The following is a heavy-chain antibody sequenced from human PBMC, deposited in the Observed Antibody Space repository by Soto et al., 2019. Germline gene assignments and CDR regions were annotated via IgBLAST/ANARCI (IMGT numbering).Heavy chain of an antibody. CDR1: GFTFSSYG. CDR2: ISYDGSNK. J-gene: IGHJ6*02. CDR3: AKDRPSGSRPYYYGMDV. Sequence: HPGGSLRLSCAASGFTFSSYGMHWVRQAPGKGLEWVAVISYDGSNKYYADSVKGRFTISRDNSKNTLYLQMNSLRAEDTAVYYCAKDRPSGSRPYYYGMDVWGQGTTVTV. D-gene: IGHD1-26*01. V-gene: IGHV3-30*18.